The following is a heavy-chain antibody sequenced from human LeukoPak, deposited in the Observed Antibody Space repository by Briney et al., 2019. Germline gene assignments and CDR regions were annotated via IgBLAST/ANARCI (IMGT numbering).Heavy chain of an antibody. J-gene: IGHJ4*02. CDR1: GFTFSIYA. D-gene: IGHD3-22*01. CDR2: ISGSGGST. Sequence: PGGSLRLSCAASGFTFSIYAMSWVRQAPGKGLEWVSAISGSGGSTYYADSVKGRFTISRDNSKNTLYLQMNSLRAEDTAVYYCAKVNYYDSSGYNVEVDYWGQGTLVTVSS. V-gene: IGHV3-23*01. CDR3: AKVNYYDSSGYNVEVDY.